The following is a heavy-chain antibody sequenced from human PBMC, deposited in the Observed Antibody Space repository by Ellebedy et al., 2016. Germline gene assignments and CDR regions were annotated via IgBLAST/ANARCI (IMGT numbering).Heavy chain of an antibody. D-gene: IGHD5-18*01. Sequence: GSLRLSCAVYGGSFSGYYWNWIRQPPGKGLEWIGEINHSGSTNDNQSLKSRVTISVDTSKNQFSLKLSSVTAADTAVYYCARAETAWIHLWPYDAFDIWGQGIVVTVSS. CDR2: INHSGST. J-gene: IGHJ3*02. CDR1: GGSFSGYY. V-gene: IGHV4-34*01. CDR3: ARAETAWIHLWPYDAFDI.